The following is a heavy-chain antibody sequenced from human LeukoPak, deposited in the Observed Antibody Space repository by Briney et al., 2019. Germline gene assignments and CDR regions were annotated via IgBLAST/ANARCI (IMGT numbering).Heavy chain of an antibody. V-gene: IGHV1-8*01. Sequence: GASVKVSCKASGYTFTNFDINWARQAPGQGLEWMGWMNPVSGNAGSAQKFQGRVTLTRDTSISTAYMELSSLRSDDTAFYYCARAPMGAAALYWGQGTLVTVSP. CDR1: GYTFTNFD. CDR2: MNPVSGNA. J-gene: IGHJ4*02. D-gene: IGHD6-13*01. CDR3: ARAPMGAAALY.